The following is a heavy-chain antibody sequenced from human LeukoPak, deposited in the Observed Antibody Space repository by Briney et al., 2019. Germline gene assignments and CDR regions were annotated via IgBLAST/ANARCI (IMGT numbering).Heavy chain of an antibody. D-gene: IGHD6-19*01. Sequence: ASVKVSCKASGYVFTNYGISWVRQAPGQGLEWMGWISAYNGNTNYAQKLQGRVTMTTDTYTSTAYMELRSLRSDDTAVYYCARVVLPIEVAGTLDYWGQGTLVTVSS. CDR3: ARVVLPIEVAGTLDY. V-gene: IGHV1-18*04. J-gene: IGHJ4*02. CDR1: GYVFTNYG. CDR2: ISAYNGNT.